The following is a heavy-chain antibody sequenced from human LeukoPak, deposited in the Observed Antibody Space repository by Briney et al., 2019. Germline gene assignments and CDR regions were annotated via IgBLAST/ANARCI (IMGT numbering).Heavy chain of an antibody. J-gene: IGHJ2*01. Sequence: PGGSLRLSCTASGFTLRDYYMSWIRQAPGKGLEWIPYMSSTGNTIYYAESVKGRFTVSRDSANNSMSLQMTSLRAEDSAVYYCARSSSYFTYFDLWGRDTLVTVSS. CDR2: MSSTGNTI. CDR1: GFTLRDYY. CDR3: ARSSSYFTYFDL. V-gene: IGHV3-11*04. D-gene: IGHD2/OR15-2a*01.